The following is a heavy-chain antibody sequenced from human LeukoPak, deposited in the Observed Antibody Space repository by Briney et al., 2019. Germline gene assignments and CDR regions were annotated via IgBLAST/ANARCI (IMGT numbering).Heavy chain of an antibody. V-gene: IGHV3-33*06. Sequence: QPGRSLRLSCAASGFTFSSYGMHWVRQAPGKGLEWVAVIWYDGSNKYYADSVKGRFTISRDNSKNTLYLQMNSLRAEDTAVYYCAKEMYYYDSSGLDFDLWGRGTLVTVSS. CDR1: GFTFSSYG. CDR2: IWYDGSNK. CDR3: AKEMYYYDSSGLDFDL. D-gene: IGHD3-22*01. J-gene: IGHJ2*01.